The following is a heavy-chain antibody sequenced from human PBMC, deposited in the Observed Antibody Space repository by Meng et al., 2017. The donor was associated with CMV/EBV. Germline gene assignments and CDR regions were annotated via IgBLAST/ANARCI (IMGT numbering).Heavy chain of an antibody. Sequence: SETLSLTCTVSGGSISSYYWSWIRQPPGKGLEWIGYIYYSGSTNYNPSLKSRVTISVDTSKNQFSLKLSSVTAADPAVYYCARRTSRRAFDIWGQGTMVTVSS. CDR2: IYYSGST. CDR3: ARRTSRRAFDI. D-gene: IGHD2-2*01. V-gene: IGHV4-59*01. CDR1: GGSISSYY. J-gene: IGHJ3*02.